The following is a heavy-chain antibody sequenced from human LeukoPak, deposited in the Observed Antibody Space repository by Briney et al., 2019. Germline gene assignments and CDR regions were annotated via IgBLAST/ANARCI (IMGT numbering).Heavy chain of an antibody. V-gene: IGHV5-51*01. Sequence: GESLTFSCKGSGYSFTSYRFGWARQMPGKGLEWMGIIYPGDSDTRYSPSFQGQVTISADKSINTAYLQWSSLKASDTAMYYCARLANNSFDILGRGTMLTVSS. CDR3: ARLANNSFDI. CDR2: IYPGDSDT. CDR1: GYSFTSYR. J-gene: IGHJ3*02.